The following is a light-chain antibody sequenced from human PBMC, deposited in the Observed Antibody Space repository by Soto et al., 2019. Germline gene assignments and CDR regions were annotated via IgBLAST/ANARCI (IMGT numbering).Light chain of an antibody. CDR1: QSISSH. J-gene: IGKJ4*01. CDR2: AAS. V-gene: IGKV1-39*01. Sequence: DIQMTQSPSSLSASVGDRVTITCRASQSISSHLNWYQQKPGKAPKLLIYAASSLQSGVPSRFSGSGSGTDFTLTISSLQPEDFATYYCQQSYSTPQGLTFGGGTKVEIK. CDR3: QQSYSTPQGLT.